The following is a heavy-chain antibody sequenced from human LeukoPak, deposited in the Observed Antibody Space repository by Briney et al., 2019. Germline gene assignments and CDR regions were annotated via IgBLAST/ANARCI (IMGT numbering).Heavy chain of an antibody. V-gene: IGHV4-59*01. D-gene: IGHD5-18*01. CDR1: GGSISNYY. CDR2: VFYTGTT. J-gene: IGHJ2*01. Sequence: SETLSLTCTVSGGSISNYYWSWIRQPPGKGLEWIGYVFYTGTTNYNPSLKSRVTISIDTSKNQFSLKLSSVTAADTAVYYCARGQKYRNGYTVTELGSGY. CDR3: ARGQKYRNGYTVTELGSGY.